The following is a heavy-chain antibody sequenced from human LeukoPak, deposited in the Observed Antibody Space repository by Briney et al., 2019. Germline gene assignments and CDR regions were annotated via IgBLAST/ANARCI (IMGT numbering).Heavy chain of an antibody. CDR2: IKSKSDGGII. D-gene: IGHD2-15*01. J-gene: IGHJ4*02. CDR3: TTRRQDGW. Sequence: GGSLRLSCVGYGFTFSDAWMSWVRQAPGKGLEWVGRIKSKSDGGIIDYAAPVKGRFTISRDDSRNTLYLQMNSLKTEDTAVYYCTTRRQDGWWGQGTQVTVS. CDR1: GFTFSDAW. V-gene: IGHV3-15*01.